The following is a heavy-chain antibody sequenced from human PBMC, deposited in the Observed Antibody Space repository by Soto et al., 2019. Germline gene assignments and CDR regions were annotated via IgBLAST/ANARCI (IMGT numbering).Heavy chain of an antibody. CDR3: ARGGGSYDFWSGFKTNNWFDP. V-gene: IGHV4-59*01. CDR1: GGSISSYY. CDR2: IYYSGST. Sequence: SETLSLTCTVSGGSISSYYWSWIQQPPGKGLEWIGYIYYSGSTNYNPSLKSRVTISVDTSKNQFSLKLSSVTAAETAVYYCARGGGSYDFWSGFKTNNWFDPWGQGTLVTVSS. D-gene: IGHD3-3*01. J-gene: IGHJ5*02.